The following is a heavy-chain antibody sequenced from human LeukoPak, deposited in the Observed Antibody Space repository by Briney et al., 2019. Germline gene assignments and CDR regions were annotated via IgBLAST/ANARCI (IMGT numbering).Heavy chain of an antibody. D-gene: IGHD6-6*01. V-gene: IGHV3-7*01. Sequence: GGSLRLSCAASGFTFSNYWMNWVRQAPGKGLEWVANIKQDGSEKYYVDSVKGRFTISRDIAKNSLYLQMNSLRAEDTAVYYCARVIAARPALDYWGQGTLVTVSS. CDR3: ARVIAARPALDY. CDR2: IKQDGSEK. J-gene: IGHJ4*02. CDR1: GFTFSNYW.